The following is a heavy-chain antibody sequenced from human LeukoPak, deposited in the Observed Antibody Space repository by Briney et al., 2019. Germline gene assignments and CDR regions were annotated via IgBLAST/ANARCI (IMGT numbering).Heavy chain of an antibody. J-gene: IGHJ4*02. CDR2: ISGSGGST. CDR1: GFTFSSYG. V-gene: IGHV3-23*01. CDR3: AKDIGGWEGFFDY. Sequence: GGTLRLSCAASGFTFSSYGMSWVRQAPGKGPEWVSAISGSGGSTYYADSVKGRFTISRDNSKNTLYLQMNSLRAEDTAVYYCAKDIGGWEGFFDYWGQGTLVTVSS. D-gene: IGHD6-19*01.